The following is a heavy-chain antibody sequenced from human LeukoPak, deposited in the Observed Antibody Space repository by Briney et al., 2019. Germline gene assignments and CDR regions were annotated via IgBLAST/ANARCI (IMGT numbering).Heavy chain of an antibody. V-gene: IGHV4-39*07. CDR1: GGSISSSSYY. J-gene: IGHJ5*02. CDR2: IYYSGST. D-gene: IGHD2-21*02. CDR3: ARDPANTDCGGDCYL. Sequence: SETLSLTCTVSGGSISSSSYYWGWLRQPPGTGLEWIGSIYYSGSTYYNPSLKSRVTISVDTSKNQFSLKLSSVTAADTAVYYCARDPANTDCGGDCYLWGQGTLVTVSS.